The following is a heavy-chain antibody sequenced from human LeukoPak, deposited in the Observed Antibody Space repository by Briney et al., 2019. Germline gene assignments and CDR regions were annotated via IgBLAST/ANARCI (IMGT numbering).Heavy chain of an antibody. V-gene: IGHV1-18*01. D-gene: IGHD2-15*01. J-gene: IGHJ4*02. CDR1: GYTFTSYG. CDR2: ISAYNGNT. CDR3: AREQLYCSGGSCYSVSDY. Sequence: ASVKVSCKASGYTFTSYGISWVRQPPGQGLEWMGWISAYNGNTNYAQKLQGRVTMTTDTSTSTAYMELRSLRSDDTAVYYCAREQLYCSGGSCYSVSDYWGQGTLVTVSS.